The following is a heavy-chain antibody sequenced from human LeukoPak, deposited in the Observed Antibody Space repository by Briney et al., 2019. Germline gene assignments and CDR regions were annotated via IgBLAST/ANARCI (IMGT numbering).Heavy chain of an antibody. CDR3: ARDFSFDY. CDR2: IYSGGNT. CDR1: GFTFSNYA. J-gene: IGHJ4*02. Sequence: GGSLRLSCVGSGFTFSNYAMSWVRQASGKGLEWVSVIYSGGNTYYADSVKGRFTISRDKTKNTLYLQMNSLRAEDTAVYYCARDFSFDYWGQGTLVTVSS. V-gene: IGHV3-66*01. D-gene: IGHD2/OR15-2a*01.